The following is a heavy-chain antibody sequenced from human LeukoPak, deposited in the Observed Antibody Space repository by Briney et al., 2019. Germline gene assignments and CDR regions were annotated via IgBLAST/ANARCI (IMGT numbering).Heavy chain of an antibody. CDR1: GFTFSSYG. D-gene: IGHD4-17*01. V-gene: IGHV3-30*03. CDR2: ISYDGSNK. J-gene: IGHJ3*02. CDR3: ARDKEGTVTTDAFDI. Sequence: PAGGSLRLSCAASGFTFSSYGMHWVRQAPGKGLEWVAVISYDGSNKYYADSVKGRFTISRDNSKNTLSLQMNSLRAEDTAVYYCARDKEGTVTTDAFDIWGQGTMVTVSS.